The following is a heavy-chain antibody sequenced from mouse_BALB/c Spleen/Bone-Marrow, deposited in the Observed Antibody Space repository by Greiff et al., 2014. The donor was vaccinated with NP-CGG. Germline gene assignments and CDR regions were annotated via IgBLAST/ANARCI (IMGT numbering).Heavy chain of an antibody. CDR3: ARSPMDY. CDR2: IRNKAYGYTT. Sequence: DVKLVESGGGLVQPGGSLRLSCTPSGFTLTAYYMSWVRQPPGKALEWLAFIRNKAYGYTTEYSASVRGRFTISRDNSQSILYLQMNTLRAEDSATYYCARSPMDYWGQGTSVTVSS. V-gene: IGHV7-3*02. J-gene: IGHJ4*01. CDR1: GFTLTAYY.